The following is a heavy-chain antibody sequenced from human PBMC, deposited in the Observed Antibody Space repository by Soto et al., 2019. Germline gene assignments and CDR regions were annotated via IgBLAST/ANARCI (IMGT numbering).Heavy chain of an antibody. V-gene: IGHV3-66*01. CDR1: GFIVNNIF. D-gene: IGHD1-7*01. Sequence: PGGSLRLSCAASGFIVNNIFMTWVRQAPGKGLEWLSTISSDDNTYYADSVKGRFTISRANSKNTLYLQMNSLRAEDTAVYYCAKGDWNYQPNTWFDPWGQGTLVTVSS. CDR3: AKGDWNYQPNTWFDP. J-gene: IGHJ5*02. CDR2: ISSDDNT.